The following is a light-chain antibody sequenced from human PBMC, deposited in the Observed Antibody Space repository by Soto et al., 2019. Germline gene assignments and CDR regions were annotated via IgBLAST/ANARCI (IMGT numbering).Light chain of an antibody. CDR3: MQALQSIT. V-gene: IGKV2-28*01. Sequence: VVTQSPLSLSVTPVEPSSISFISGHNLLHIDGYNYLDWYLQKPGQSPQLLIFLGSYRASGVPDRFSGSGSGTDFTLRISGVEAEDVGVYYCMQALQSITFGQGTRLEIK. CDR1: HNLLHIDGYNY. CDR2: LGS. J-gene: IGKJ5*01.